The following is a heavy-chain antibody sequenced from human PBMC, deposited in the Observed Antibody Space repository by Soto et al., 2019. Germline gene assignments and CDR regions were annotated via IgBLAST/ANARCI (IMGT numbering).Heavy chain of an antibody. V-gene: IGHV1-69*01. D-gene: IGHD6-25*01. J-gene: IGHJ4*02. CDR2: ISPVFGAT. CDR3: AAAGFRGTFIQLFVR. Sequence: QVHLVQSVAEEQKPASSVKVSCQASGGTFSTYGLSWVRQAPGRSLEWVGGISPVFGATSSAQRFRDRLSITADEASSTDYMDLSSLTSEDTAIYFWAAAGFRGTFIQLFVRWGQGTQVTVSP. CDR1: GGTFSTYG.